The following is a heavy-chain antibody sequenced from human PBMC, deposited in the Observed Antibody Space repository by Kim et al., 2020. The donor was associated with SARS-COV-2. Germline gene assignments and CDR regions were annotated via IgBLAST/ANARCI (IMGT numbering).Heavy chain of an antibody. V-gene: IGHV3-23*01. CDR1: GFTFSIYA. CDR2: ISGTGSTNT. CDR3: AKGAGHAAAGLAYYFY. D-gene: IGHD6-13*01. J-gene: IGHJ4*01. Sequence: GGSLRLSCAASGFTFSIYAMTWVRQAPGKGLEWVSDISGTGSTNTFYADSVKGRFTTSRDNSRNTLYLQMNILRAEDTAIYYCAKGAGHAAAGLAYYFY.